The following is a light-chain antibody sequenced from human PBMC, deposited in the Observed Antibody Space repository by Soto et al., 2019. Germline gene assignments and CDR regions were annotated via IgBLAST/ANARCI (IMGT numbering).Light chain of an antibody. Sequence: DFGMTQTPLSSPVTLGQPASISCRSSQSLVHSDGNTYLSWLHKRPGQTQRLLIYMISIRFSGVPDRFSGSGAGTDFTLKISRVEAEDVGVYYCMQATLPYTVGQGTKLEIK. V-gene: IGKV2-24*01. CDR2: MIS. CDR1: QSLVHSDGNTY. J-gene: IGKJ2*01. CDR3: MQATLPYT.